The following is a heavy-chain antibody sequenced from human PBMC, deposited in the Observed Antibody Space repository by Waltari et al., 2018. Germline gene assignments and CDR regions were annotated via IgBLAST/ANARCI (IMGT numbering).Heavy chain of an antibody. CDR3: ARAIRSATRPAAGTGYYFDY. J-gene: IGHJ4*02. CDR2: MNPNSGNT. Sequence: QVQLVQSGAEVKKPGASVKVSCKASGYPFTSYDITWVRPATGQGLEWMGWMNPNSGNTGYAQKFQGRVTMTRNTSISTAYMELSSLRSEDTAVYYCARAIRSATRPAAGTGYYFDYWGRGTLVTVSS. CDR1: GYPFTSYD. D-gene: IGHD6-13*01. V-gene: IGHV1-8*01.